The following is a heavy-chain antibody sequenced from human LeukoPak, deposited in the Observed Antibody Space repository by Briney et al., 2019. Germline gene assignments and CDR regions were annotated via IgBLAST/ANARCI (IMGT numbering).Heavy chain of an antibody. V-gene: IGHV4-39*01. J-gene: IGHJ4*02. CDR3: ARASNSIDILY. CDR1: GGSISSGDYY. D-gene: IGHD2-15*01. CDR2: IYYTWST. Sequence: SQTLSLTCTVSGGSISSGDYYWSWIRQPPGKGLEWIRIIYYTWSTYSNPTLKSRATISINTSNNQLSQRLSSVTAADTAVYCGARASNSIDILYWGQGTLVTVSS.